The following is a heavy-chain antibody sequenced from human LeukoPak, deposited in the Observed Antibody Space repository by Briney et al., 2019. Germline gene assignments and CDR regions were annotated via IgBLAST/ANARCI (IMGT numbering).Heavy chain of an antibody. CDR2: IIPIFGIA. CDR1: GGTFSSYA. D-gene: IGHD2-2*01. CDR3: ASQSDIVVVPAATHDAFDI. J-gene: IGHJ3*02. V-gene: IGHV1-69*04. Sequence: SVKVSCKASGGTFSSYAISWVRQAPGQGLEWMGRIIPIFGIANYAQKFQGRVTITADKSTSTAYMELSSLRSEDTAVYYCASQSDIVVVPAATHDAFDIWGQGTMVTVPS.